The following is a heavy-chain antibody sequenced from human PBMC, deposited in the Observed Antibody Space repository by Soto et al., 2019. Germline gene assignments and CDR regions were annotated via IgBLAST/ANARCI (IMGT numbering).Heavy chain of an antibody. CDR2: IYNSGST. CDR3: ARGSGRQVYNYYGMDV. V-gene: IGHV4-4*02. J-gene: IGHJ6*02. CDR1: GGSISSSNW. Sequence: QVQLQESGPGLVKPSGTLSLTCAVSGGSISSSNWWSWVRQSPGKGLEWVGEIYNSGSTNYNPSLTSRVTISVDKSKNQFSLKLSSVTAADTAVYYCARGSGRQVYNYYGMDVWGQGTTVTVSS. D-gene: IGHD3-10*01.